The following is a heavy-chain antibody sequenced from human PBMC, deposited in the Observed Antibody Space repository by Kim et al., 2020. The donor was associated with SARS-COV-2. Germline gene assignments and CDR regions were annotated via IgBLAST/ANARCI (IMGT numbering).Heavy chain of an antibody. CDR1: GGSISSYY. CDR2: IYYSGST. V-gene: IGHV4-59*01. CDR3: ARSLYYYGSGSYMGWFDP. Sequence: SETLSLTCTVSGGSISSYYWSWIRQPPGKGLEWIGYIYYSGSTNYNPSLKSRVTISVDTSKNQFSLKLSSVTAADTAVYYCARSLYYYGSGSYMGWFDPWGQGTLVTVSS. D-gene: IGHD3-10*01. J-gene: IGHJ5*02.